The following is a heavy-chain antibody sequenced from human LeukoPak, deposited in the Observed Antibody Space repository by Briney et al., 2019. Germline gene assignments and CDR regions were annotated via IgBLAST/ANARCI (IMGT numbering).Heavy chain of an antibody. V-gene: IGHV1-46*01. J-gene: IGHJ4*02. CDR3: ARDGYSGYDLRY. CDR2: INPSGGST. D-gene: IGHD5-12*01. CDR1: GYTFTGYY. Sequence: ASVKVSCKASGYTFTGYYMHWVRQAPGQGLEWMGIINPSGGSTSYAQKFQGRVTMTRDTSTSTVYMELSSLRSEDTAVYYCARDGYSGYDLRYWGQGTLVTVSS.